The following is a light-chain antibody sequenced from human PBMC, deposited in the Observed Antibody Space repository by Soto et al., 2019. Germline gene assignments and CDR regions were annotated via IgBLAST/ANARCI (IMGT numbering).Light chain of an antibody. V-gene: IGKV3-20*01. J-gene: IGKJ5*01. CDR3: QQYGSAIT. CDR2: GAS. Sequence: EFVSTQSPGTLCLPPGVRATLSCRASQSVSSSYLAWYKQKPGQAPRLLIYGASSRATGIPDRFSGSGSGTDFTLTIRRLQPEDFAVYYCQQYGSAITFGQGTRLEIK. CDR1: QSVSSSY.